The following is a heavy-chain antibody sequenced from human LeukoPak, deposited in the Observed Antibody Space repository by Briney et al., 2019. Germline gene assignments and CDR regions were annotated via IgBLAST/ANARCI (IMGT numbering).Heavy chain of an antibody. CDR3: ARGIPTLLEGLYFFDC. V-gene: IGHV1-69*13. CDR1: GGTFSSYA. CDR2: IIPIFGTA. Sequence: SVNVSCKASGGTFSSYAISWVRQAPGQGLEWMGGIIPIFGTANYAQKFQGRVTITAEESTNTAYMELSSLRSEDTAVYYCARGIPTLLEGLYFFDCWGQRTLVTAPS. D-gene: IGHD3-3*01. J-gene: IGHJ4*02.